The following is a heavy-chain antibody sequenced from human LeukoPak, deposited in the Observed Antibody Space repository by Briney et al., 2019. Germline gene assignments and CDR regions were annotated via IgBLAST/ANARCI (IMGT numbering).Heavy chain of an antibody. CDR3: ARVLRYCSGGNCYAGGLGYMDV. Sequence: PGGSLRLSCAASGFTFSDYNMRWIRQAPGKGLEWVSSISRSGSTKYYADSVKGRFTISRDNAKNSLFLQMKSLRAEDTALYYCARVLRYCSGGNCYAGGLGYMDVWGKGTTVTISS. J-gene: IGHJ6*03. CDR2: ISRSGSTK. D-gene: IGHD2-15*01. V-gene: IGHV3-11*01. CDR1: GFTFSDYN.